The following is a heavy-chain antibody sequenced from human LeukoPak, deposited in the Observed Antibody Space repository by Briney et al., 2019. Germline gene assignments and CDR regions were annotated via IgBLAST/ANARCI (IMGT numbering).Heavy chain of an antibody. V-gene: IGHV4-38-2*02. CDR2: IFHSGST. CDR3: ARVSPNTVTTLQYFDY. Sequence: SETLSLTCTVSDYSISSGYYWGWIRQPPGKGLEWIGSIFHSGSTNYNPSLKSRVTISVDTSKNQFSLKLSSVTAADTAVYYCARVSPNTVTTLQYFDYWGQGTLVTVSS. J-gene: IGHJ4*02. D-gene: IGHD4-17*01. CDR1: DYSISSGYY.